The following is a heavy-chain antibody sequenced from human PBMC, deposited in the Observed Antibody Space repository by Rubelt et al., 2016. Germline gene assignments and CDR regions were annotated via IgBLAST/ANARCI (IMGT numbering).Heavy chain of an antibody. CDR3: ARGEQHLEGWFDP. CDR2: IKQDGSEE. V-gene: IGHV3-7*01. J-gene: IGHJ5*02. D-gene: IGHD6-13*01. Sequence: EVQLVESGGGLVQPGRSLRLSCAASGFTFSSYVMHWVRQAPGKGLEWVANIKQDGSEEYYVDSAKGGFTISRDNAKNSLYLEMNSLRAEDTAVYYCARGEQHLEGWFDPWGQGTLVTVSS. CDR1: GFTFSSYV.